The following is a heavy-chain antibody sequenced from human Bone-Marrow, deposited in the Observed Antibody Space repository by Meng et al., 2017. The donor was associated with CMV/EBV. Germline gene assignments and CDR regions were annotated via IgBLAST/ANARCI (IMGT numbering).Heavy chain of an antibody. CDR1: GFTFSSYA. D-gene: IGHD1-26*01. V-gene: IGHV3-30*04. Sequence: GGSLRLSCAASGFTFSSYAMHWVRQAPGKGLEWVAVISYDGSNKYYADSVKGRFTISRDNSKNTLYLQMNSLRAEDTAVYYCARDPGWGALDYWGQGILVTVSS. J-gene: IGHJ4*02. CDR2: ISYDGSNK. CDR3: ARDPGWGALDY.